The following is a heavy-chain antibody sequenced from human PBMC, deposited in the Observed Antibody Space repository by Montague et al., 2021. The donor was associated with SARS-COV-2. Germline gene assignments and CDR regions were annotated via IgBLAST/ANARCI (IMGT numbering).Heavy chain of an antibody. Sequence: TLSLTCTVSGGSISSGGYYWSWIRQHPGKGLEWIGYIYYSGSTYYNPSLKSRVTISVDTSKNQFSLKLSSVTAADTVVYYCARVRVVVPAATNWFDPWGQGTLVTVSS. J-gene: IGHJ5*02. CDR2: IYYSGST. D-gene: IGHD2-2*01. CDR1: GGSISSGGYY. V-gene: IGHV4-31*03. CDR3: ARVRVVVPAATNWFDP.